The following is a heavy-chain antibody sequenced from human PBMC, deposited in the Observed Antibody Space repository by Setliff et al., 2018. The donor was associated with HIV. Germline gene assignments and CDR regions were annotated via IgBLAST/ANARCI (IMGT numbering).Heavy chain of an antibody. Sequence: ASVKVSCKTSGYTFIDNYIHWVRQAPGQGLERMAWSNAYTGDTNYAQKFQGSVTVTRDTSISTAYMELSRLRSDDTAVYYCARDWKHVFDIWGQGTMVTVSS. D-gene: IGHD1-1*01. CDR1: GYTFIDNY. CDR3: ARDWKHVFDI. J-gene: IGHJ3*02. CDR2: SNAYTGDT. V-gene: IGHV1-2*02.